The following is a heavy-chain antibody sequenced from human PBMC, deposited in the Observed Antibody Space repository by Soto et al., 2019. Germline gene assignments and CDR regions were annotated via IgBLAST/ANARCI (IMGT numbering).Heavy chain of an antibody. CDR3: AKDKSVTTYYYGMDV. Sequence: QVQLVESGGGVVQPGRSLRLSCAASGFTFSSYGMHWVRQAPGKGLEWVAVISHDGSNKYYADSVKGRFTISRDNSKNTLYLQMNSLRAEDTAVYYCAKDKSVTTYYYGMDVWGQGTTVTVSS. CDR1: GFTFSSYG. D-gene: IGHD4-4*01. J-gene: IGHJ6*02. V-gene: IGHV3-30*18. CDR2: ISHDGSNK.